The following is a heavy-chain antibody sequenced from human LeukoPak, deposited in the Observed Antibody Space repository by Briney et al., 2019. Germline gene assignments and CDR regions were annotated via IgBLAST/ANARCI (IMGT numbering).Heavy chain of an antibody. J-gene: IGHJ4*02. CDR3: ARGERGYSYGYLY. CDR2: INPNSGGT. V-gene: IGHV1-2*02. D-gene: IGHD5-18*01. CDR1: GYTFTGYY. Sequence: WASVKVSCKASGYTFTGYYMHWVRPAPGQGLVWMGWINPNSGGTNYAQKFQGRVTMTRDTSISTAYMELSRLRSDDTAVYYCARGERGYSYGYLYWGQGTLVTVSS.